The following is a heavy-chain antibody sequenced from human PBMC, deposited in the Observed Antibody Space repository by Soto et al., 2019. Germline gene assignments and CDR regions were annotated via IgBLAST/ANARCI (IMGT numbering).Heavy chain of an antibody. CDR3: AKSFCSSSSCFFLWGDP. CDR1: GFTFSDYA. J-gene: IGHJ5*02. D-gene: IGHD2-2*01. CDR2: ISGTGVPT. V-gene: IGHV3-23*01. Sequence: EVQLLESGGGLVQPGGSLRLSCAASGFTFSDYAMSWVRQAPGKGLECLSLISGTGVPTLYAGSVKGRFSVSRDNSKNTLFLEMNDLRVDDTAIYYCAKSFCSSSSCFFLWGDPWGPGTLVTVSS.